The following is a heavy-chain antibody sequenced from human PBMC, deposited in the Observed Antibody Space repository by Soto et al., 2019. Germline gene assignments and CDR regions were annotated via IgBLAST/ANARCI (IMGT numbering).Heavy chain of an antibody. J-gene: IGHJ6*02. Sequence: GGSLRLSCAASGFIFDDYAMYWVRQAPGKGLEWVSGITWDGNSLGYADSVKGRFTISRDNAKNSLSLEMNSLRDEDTALYYCAKESTVVRDIYNGMDVWGQGTTVTVSS. CDR1: GFIFDDYA. CDR2: ITWDGNSL. V-gene: IGHV3-9*01. D-gene: IGHD3-10*01. CDR3: AKESTVVRDIYNGMDV.